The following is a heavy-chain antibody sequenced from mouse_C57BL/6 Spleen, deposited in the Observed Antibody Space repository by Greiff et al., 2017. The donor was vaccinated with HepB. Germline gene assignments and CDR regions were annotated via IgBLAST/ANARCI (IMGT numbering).Heavy chain of an antibody. Sequence: QVQLKQPGAELVKPGASVKMSCKASGYTFTSYWITWVKQRPGQGLEWIGDIYPGSGSTNYNEKFKSKATLTVDTSSSTAYMQLSSLTSEDSAVYYCARVGDDGSYFDYWGQGTTLTVSS. V-gene: IGHV1-55*01. CDR3: ARVGDDGSYFDY. CDR2: IYPGSGST. CDR1: GYTFTSYW. J-gene: IGHJ2*01. D-gene: IGHD2-3*01.